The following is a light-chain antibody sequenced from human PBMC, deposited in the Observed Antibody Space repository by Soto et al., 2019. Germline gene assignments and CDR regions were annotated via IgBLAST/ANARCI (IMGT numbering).Light chain of an antibody. CDR3: HQYDHWPLT. CDR1: QSVSSNY. J-gene: IGKJ4*01. CDR2: DAS. Sequence: EIVWTQSPGTLSLSPGERATLSCRASQSVSSNYLAWYQQKPGQAPRLLIYDASSRATGIPDRFSGSGSGTEFTLTVSSLQSEDFALYFCHQYDHWPLTFGGGTKVDIK. V-gene: IGKV3-20*01.